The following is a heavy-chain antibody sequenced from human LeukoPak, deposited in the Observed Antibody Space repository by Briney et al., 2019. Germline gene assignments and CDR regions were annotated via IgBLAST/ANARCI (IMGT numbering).Heavy chain of an antibody. Sequence: GGSLRLSCAAPGFTFSNAWMSWVRQAPGKGLEWVGRIKSKTDGGTTDYAAPVKGRFTISRDDSKNTLYLQMNSLKTEDTAVYYCTTQAPKRGRFLEWPDVFDYWGQGTLVTVSS. CDR3: TTQAPKRGRFLEWPDVFDY. CDR2: IKSKTDGGTT. J-gene: IGHJ4*02. CDR1: GFTFSNAW. V-gene: IGHV3-15*01. D-gene: IGHD3-3*01.